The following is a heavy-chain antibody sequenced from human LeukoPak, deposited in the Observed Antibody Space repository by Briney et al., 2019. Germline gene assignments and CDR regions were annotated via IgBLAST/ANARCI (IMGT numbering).Heavy chain of an antibody. V-gene: IGHV1-69*01. CDR1: GGTFSSYA. J-gene: IGHJ5*02. Sequence: SVKVSCKASGGTFSSYAISWVRQAPGQGLEWMGGIIPIFGTANYAQKFQGRVTITADEPTSTAYMELSSLRSEDTAVYYCARDRQVVPAAINYDWFDPWGQGTLVTVSS. CDR2: IIPIFGTA. CDR3: ARDRQVVPAAINYDWFDP. D-gene: IGHD2-2*02.